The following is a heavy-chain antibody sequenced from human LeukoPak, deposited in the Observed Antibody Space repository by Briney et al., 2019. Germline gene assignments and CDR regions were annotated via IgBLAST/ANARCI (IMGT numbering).Heavy chain of an antibody. CDR2: LNTDGSST. Sequence: TGGSLRLSCAASGFTFGSYTMNWVRQAPGKGLVWVSRLNTDGSSTNYADSVKGRFTISRDNAKNTLYLQMNSLRAEDTAIYYCARVAYSSNWYIDYWGQGTLVAVSS. D-gene: IGHD6-13*01. V-gene: IGHV3-74*01. CDR3: ARVAYSSNWYIDY. CDR1: GFTFGSYT. J-gene: IGHJ4*02.